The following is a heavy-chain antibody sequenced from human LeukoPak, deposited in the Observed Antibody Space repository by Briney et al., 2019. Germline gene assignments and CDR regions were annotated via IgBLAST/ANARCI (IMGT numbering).Heavy chain of an antibody. CDR3: AKDISRWLQSCFDY. CDR2: ISYDGSNK. V-gene: IGHV3-30*18. J-gene: IGHJ4*02. Sequence: GGSLRLSCAASGFTFSSYGMHWARQAPGKGLEWVAVISYDGSNKYYADSVKGRFTISRDNSKNTLYLQMNSLRAEDTAVYYCAKDISRWLQSCFDYWGQGTLVTASS. CDR1: GFTFSSYG. D-gene: IGHD5-24*01.